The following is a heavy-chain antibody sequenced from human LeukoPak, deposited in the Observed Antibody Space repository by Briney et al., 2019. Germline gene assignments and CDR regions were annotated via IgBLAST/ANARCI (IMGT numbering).Heavy chain of an antibody. Sequence: GGSLRLSCAASGFTFSSYGMHWVRQAPGKGLEWVSHITASGTAMFYADSVKGRFTISRDNAKNSLYLQMNSLRDEDTAVYYCASSGSYRFDYWGQGTLVTVSS. CDR2: ITASGTAM. V-gene: IGHV3-48*02. CDR1: GFTFSSYG. D-gene: IGHD1-26*01. CDR3: ASSGSYRFDY. J-gene: IGHJ4*02.